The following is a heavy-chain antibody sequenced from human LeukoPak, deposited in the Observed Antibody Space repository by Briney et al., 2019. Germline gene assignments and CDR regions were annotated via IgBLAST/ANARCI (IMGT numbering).Heavy chain of an antibody. CDR1: GFIFGSFW. Sequence: GGSLRLSCAASGFIFGSFWMTWVRQIPGEGLEWVANINEDGSQKYYLGSVNGRFTISRDNSKNTLYLQMNSLRAEDTAVYYCAGQWPYHGLDYWGQGTLVTVSS. CDR2: INEDGSQK. V-gene: IGHV3-7*03. J-gene: IGHJ4*02. CDR3: AGQWPYHGLDY. D-gene: IGHD6-19*01.